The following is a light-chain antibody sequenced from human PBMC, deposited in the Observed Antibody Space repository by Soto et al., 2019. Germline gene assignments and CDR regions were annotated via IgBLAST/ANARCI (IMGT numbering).Light chain of an antibody. CDR1: TSNIGSNT. Sequence: QSVLTQPPSASGTPGQRVAISCSGSTSNIGSNTVNWYQLLPGTAPKLLIYSNYQRPSGVPDRFSGSKSGTSASLAISGLQSEDEADYYCAAWDDSLNGVVFGGGTQLTVL. V-gene: IGLV1-44*01. CDR2: SNY. J-gene: IGLJ2*01. CDR3: AAWDDSLNGVV.